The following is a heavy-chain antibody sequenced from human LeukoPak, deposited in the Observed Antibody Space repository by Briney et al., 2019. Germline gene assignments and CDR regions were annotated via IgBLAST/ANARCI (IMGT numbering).Heavy chain of an antibody. CDR1: GFKFADAP. CDR2: ITWDSTDS. J-gene: IGHJ3*02. V-gene: IGHV3-43*01. CDR3: AKDVSFRRGHNFDASDI. D-gene: IGHD5-24*01. Sequence: GGSLRLSCTASGFKFADAPMHWVRQPPGKGLEWIALITWDSTDSYYADSVKGRFTISRDDSGNTLYLQMNSLRSDDTALYYCAKDVSFRRGHNFDASDIWGLGTMVTVSS.